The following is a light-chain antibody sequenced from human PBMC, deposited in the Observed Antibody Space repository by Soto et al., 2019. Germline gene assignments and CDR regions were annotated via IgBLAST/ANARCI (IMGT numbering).Light chain of an antibody. V-gene: IGKV3-20*01. J-gene: IGKJ1*01. Sequence: EIVLTQSPGTLSLSPGETASLSFLASQSVISDFLALYQQKSGQAPRLLIYGASSMATGIPDRFSGSGSGTDFTLTISRLEPEDFAVYYCQQYGSSPTFGQGTTGDIK. CDR1: QSVISDF. CDR3: QQYGSSPT. CDR2: GAS.